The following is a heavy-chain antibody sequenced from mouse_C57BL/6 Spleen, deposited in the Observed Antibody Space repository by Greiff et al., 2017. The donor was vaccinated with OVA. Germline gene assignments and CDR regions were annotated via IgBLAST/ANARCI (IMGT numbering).Heavy chain of an antibody. CDR3: AVGLTTVVGNWYFDV. Sequence: QVQLQQPGAELVKPGASVKLSCKASGYTFTSYWMQWVKQRPGQGLEWIGEIDPSDSYTNYYQKFMGKATMPVDTSSSTAYMQLSSLTSEDSAVDYCAVGLTTVVGNWYFDVWGTGTTVTVSS. CDR1: GYTFTSYW. CDR2: IDPSDSYT. V-gene: IGHV1-50*01. J-gene: IGHJ1*03. D-gene: IGHD1-1*01.